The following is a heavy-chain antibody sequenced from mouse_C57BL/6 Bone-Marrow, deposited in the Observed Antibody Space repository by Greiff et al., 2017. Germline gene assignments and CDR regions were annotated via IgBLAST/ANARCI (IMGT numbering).Heavy chain of an antibody. V-gene: IGHV1-54*01. CDR3: ARRWAY. J-gene: IGHJ3*01. Sequence: VQLQQSGAELVRPGTSVKVSCKASGYAFTNYLIEWVKQRPGQGLEWIGVINPGSGGTNYNEKFKGKATLTADKSSITAYMQLSSLTSEDSAVYFCARRWAYWGQGTLVTGSA. D-gene: IGHD1-1*02. CDR1: GYAFTNYL. CDR2: INPGSGGT.